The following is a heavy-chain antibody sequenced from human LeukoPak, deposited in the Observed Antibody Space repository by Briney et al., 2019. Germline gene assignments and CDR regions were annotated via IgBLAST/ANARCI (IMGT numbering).Heavy chain of an antibody. V-gene: IGHV3-30*01. J-gene: IGHJ4*02. CDR3: ASSAIASYVYFDY. CDR1: GFTFSSYA. D-gene: IGHD2-21*01. Sequence: GGSLRLSCAASGFTFSSYAMHWVRQAPGKGLEWVAVISYDGSNKYYADSVKGRFTISRDNSKHTLYLQMNSLRAEDTAVYYCASSAIASYVYFDYWLQATLVTVSS. CDR2: ISYDGSNK.